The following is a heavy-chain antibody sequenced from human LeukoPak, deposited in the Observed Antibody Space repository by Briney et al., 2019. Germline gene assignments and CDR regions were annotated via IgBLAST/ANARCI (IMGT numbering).Heavy chain of an antibody. Sequence: EASVKVSCKASGYTFTGYYMHWVGQAPGQGLDWMGWINPNSGSTNYAQKFQGRVTMTRDTSISTAYMELSSLRSDDTAVYYCARFPGDYYAFDIWGQGTMVTVSS. D-gene: IGHD7-27*01. V-gene: IGHV1-2*02. CDR3: ARFPGDYYAFDI. CDR2: INPNSGST. CDR1: GYTFTGYY. J-gene: IGHJ3*02.